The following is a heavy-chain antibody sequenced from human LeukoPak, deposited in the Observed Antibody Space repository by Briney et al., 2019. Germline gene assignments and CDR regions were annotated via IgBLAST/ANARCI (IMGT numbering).Heavy chain of an antibody. Sequence: SETLSLTCIVSGVSISGYYWSWIRQPPGKGLEWLWYFYDSGNTNYNPSPKSRVTISVDTSKNLFSLKLSSVTPADTAVYYCARPYGGHHWYFDLWGRGTLVTVSS. CDR2: FYDSGNT. CDR1: GVSISGYY. CDR3: ARPYGGHHWYFDL. J-gene: IGHJ2*01. V-gene: IGHV4-59*08. D-gene: IGHD4-23*01.